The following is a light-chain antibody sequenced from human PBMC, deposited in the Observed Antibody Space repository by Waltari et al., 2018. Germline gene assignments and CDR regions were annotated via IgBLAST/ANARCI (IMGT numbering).Light chain of an antibody. J-gene: IGLJ3*02. Sequence: QLVVTQSPSASAPLGASVKLTCTLSSGHSSNVIAWLQQRPEKGPRYLMKVNSDASHSKGDEIPDRFSGSSSGAERYLTISSLQSDDEADYYCQTGGHGTWVFGGGTKLTVL. CDR1: SGHSSNV. CDR2: VNSDASH. CDR3: QTGGHGTWV. V-gene: IGLV4-69*01.